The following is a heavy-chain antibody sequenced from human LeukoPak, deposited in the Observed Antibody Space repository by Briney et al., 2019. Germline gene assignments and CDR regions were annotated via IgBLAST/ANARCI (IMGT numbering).Heavy chain of an antibody. Sequence: SETLSLTCTVSGGSISSSSFYWGWIRQPPGKGLEWIGSILYSGSTYYNSSLKSRVTISVDTSKNQISLKLSSVTAADTAVYYCARGERYCSGGSCYDTTDFDYWGQGTLVTVSS. V-gene: IGHV4-39*07. D-gene: IGHD2-15*01. J-gene: IGHJ4*02. CDR1: GGSISSSSFY. CDR2: ILYSGST. CDR3: ARGERYCSGGSCYDTTDFDY.